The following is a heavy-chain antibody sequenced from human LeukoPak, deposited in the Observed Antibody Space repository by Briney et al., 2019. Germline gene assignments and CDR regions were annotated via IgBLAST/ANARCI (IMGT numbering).Heavy chain of an antibody. CDR1: GYSISSGYY. CDR3: ARRPVGGPFDY. Sequence: SETLSLTCTVSGYSISSGYYWGWIRQPPGKGLEWIGSIYHSGSTNYNPSLKSRVTISVDTSKNQFSLKLSSVTAADTAVYYCARRPVGGPFDYWGQGTLVTVSS. CDR2: IYHSGST. V-gene: IGHV4-38-2*02. J-gene: IGHJ4*02. D-gene: IGHD1-26*01.